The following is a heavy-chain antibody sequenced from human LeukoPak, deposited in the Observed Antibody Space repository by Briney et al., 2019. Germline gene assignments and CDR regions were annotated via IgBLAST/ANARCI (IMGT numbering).Heavy chain of an antibody. D-gene: IGHD3-3*01. Sequence: SETLSLTCTVSGGSVSSNGHYWNWIRQPPGKGLEWIGYIYYSGSTNYNPSLKSRVTISVDTSKNQISLKLSSVTAADTAVYYCARDSPIWSGYPGGGWFDPWGQGTLVTVSS. J-gene: IGHJ5*02. V-gene: IGHV4-61*08. CDR3: ARDSPIWSGYPGGGWFDP. CDR2: IYYSGST. CDR1: GGSVSSNGHY.